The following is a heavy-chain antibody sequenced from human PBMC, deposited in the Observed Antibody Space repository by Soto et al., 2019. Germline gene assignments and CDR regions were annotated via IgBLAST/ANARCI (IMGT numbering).Heavy chain of an antibody. CDR2: ISACGGST. V-gene: IGHV3-23*01. Sequence: EVQLLESGGALVLPGGSLSLSCAASGFTFSNYAMSWVRQAPGKRLEWVSGISACGGSTYYADSVKERFTISTDHSKNPLYLQMNSLGAEDTAVYYCARECSRGGYYYGMDVWGQGTTFTVAS. D-gene: IGHD3-10*01. CDR1: GFTFSNYA. J-gene: IGHJ6*02. CDR3: ARECSRGGYYYGMDV.